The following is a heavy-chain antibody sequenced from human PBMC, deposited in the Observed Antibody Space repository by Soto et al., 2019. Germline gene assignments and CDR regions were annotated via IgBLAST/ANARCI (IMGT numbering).Heavy chain of an antibody. J-gene: IGHJ4*02. CDR1: GGSISSGGYS. D-gene: IGHD2-15*01. CDR2: IYHSGST. V-gene: IGHV4-30-2*01. Sequence: SETLSLTCAVSGGSISSGGYSWSWIRQPPGKGLEWIGYIYHSGSTYYNPSLKSRVTISVDRSKNQIYLKLSSVTAADTAVYYCARGGWSYFDYWGQGTLVTVSS. CDR3: ARGGWSYFDY.